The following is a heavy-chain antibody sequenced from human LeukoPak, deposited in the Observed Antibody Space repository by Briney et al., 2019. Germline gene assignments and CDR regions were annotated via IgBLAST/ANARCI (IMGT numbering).Heavy chain of an antibody. J-gene: IGHJ6*04. CDR3: ARESQEGYYYDNSGMDV. Sequence: GASVKVSCKASGYTFTSYGISWVRQAPGQGLEWMGWISTYTGNTNYAQKLQGRVTMTRDTSISTAYMELSRLRSDDTAVYYCARESQEGYYYDNSGMDVWGKGTTVTVSS. CDR1: GYTFTSYG. V-gene: IGHV1-18*01. CDR2: ISTYTGNT. D-gene: IGHD3-22*01.